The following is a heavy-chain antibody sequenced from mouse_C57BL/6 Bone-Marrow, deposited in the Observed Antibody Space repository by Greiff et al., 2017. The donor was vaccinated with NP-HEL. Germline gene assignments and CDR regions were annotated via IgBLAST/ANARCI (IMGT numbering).Heavy chain of an antibody. D-gene: IGHD2-5*01. CDR3: ARKGPVRGDYFDY. V-gene: IGHV2-2*01. J-gene: IGHJ2*01. Sequence: VQLQQSGPGLVQPSQSLSITCTVSGFSLTSYGVHWVRQSPGKGLEWLGVIWSGGSTDYNAAFISRLSISKDNSKSQVFFKMNSLQADDTAIYYRARKGPVRGDYFDYWGQGTTLTVSS. CDR1: GFSLTSYG. CDR2: IWSGGST.